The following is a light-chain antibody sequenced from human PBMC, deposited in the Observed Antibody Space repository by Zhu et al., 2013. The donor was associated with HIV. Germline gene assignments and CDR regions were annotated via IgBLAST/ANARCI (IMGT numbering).Light chain of an antibody. CDR3: QQYGSSPLT. Sequence: EIVLTQSPGTLSLSPGERATLSCRASQSVSNNYLAWYQQKPGRAPRLLIFGASSGATGTPDRFSGSGSGTDFTLTISGLEPEDFAVYYCQQYGSSPLTFGQGTKVEV. J-gene: IGKJ1*01. CDR1: QSVSNNY. CDR2: GAS. V-gene: IGKV3-20*01.